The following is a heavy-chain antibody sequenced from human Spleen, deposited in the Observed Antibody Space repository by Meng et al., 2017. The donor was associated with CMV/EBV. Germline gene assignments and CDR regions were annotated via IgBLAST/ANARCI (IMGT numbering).Heavy chain of an antibody. D-gene: IGHD3-3*01. CDR2: IGTAGDT. J-gene: IGHJ6*02. CDR3: AREKAAHYDFWSGNYYYGMDV. V-gene: IGHV3-13*01. CDR1: GFTFSSYD. Sequence: GESLKISCAASGFTFSSYDMHWVRQATGKGLEWVSAIGTAGDTYYPGSVKGRFTISRENAKNSLYLQMNSLRAGDTAVYYCAREKAAHYDFWSGNYYYGMDVWGQGTTVTVSS.